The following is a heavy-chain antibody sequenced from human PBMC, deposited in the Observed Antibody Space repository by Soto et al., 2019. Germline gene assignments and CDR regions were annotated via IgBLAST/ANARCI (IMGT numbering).Heavy chain of an antibody. V-gene: IGHV1-18*01. CDR1: GYSFTNND. CDR3: ARHHGPTTSENWFDP. J-gene: IGHJ5*02. D-gene: IGHD5-12*01. Sequence: ASVKVSCKASGYSFTNNDVIWVRQATGQGLEWMGWISTGSGDTEYAQKFQGRVTMTTDTSTTTAYLELRSLRSDDTAVYYCARHHGPTTSENWFDPWGQGTLVTVS. CDR2: ISTGSGDT.